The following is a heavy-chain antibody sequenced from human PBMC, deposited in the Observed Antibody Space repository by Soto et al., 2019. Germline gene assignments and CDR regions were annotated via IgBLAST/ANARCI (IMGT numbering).Heavy chain of an antibody. CDR2: ISAHNGNT. CDR3: ARGRYGDY. CDR1: GYAFTTYG. V-gene: IGHV1-18*01. D-gene: IGHD1-1*01. J-gene: IGHJ4*02. Sequence: QVHLVQSGAEVKKPGASVKVSCQGSGYAFTTYGITWVRQAPGQGLEWMGWISAHNGNTNYVQKRQGRVTVTRDTSTSTAYMELRSLIYDDTAVYYCARGRYGDYWGQGALVTVSS.